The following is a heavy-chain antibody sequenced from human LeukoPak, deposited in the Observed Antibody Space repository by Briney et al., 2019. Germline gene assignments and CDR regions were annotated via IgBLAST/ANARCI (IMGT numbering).Heavy chain of an antibody. J-gene: IGHJ4*02. CDR1: GFTFDDYG. CDR2: INWNGGST. Sequence: PGGSLRLSCAASGFTFDDYGMSWVRQAPGKGLEWVSGINWNGGSTGYADSVKGRFTISRDNAKNSLYLQMNSLRAEDTAVYYCARDLRYCSGGSCYSVLRGFDYWGQGTLVTVSS. D-gene: IGHD2-15*01. CDR3: ARDLRYCSGGSCYSVLRGFDY. V-gene: IGHV3-20*04.